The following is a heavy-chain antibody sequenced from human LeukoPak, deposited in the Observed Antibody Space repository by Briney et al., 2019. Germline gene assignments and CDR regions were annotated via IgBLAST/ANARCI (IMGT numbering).Heavy chain of an antibody. J-gene: IGHJ4*02. CDR2: ISSSSTYI. Sequence: PGGSLRLSCAASEFTFNIYNMNWVRQAPGKGLEWVSSISSSSTYIYYADSVKGRFTISRDNAKNVLYLQMNSLRAEDTAVYYCARGPSFLYRSTAENFFDYWGQGTLVTVSS. V-gene: IGHV3-21*01. D-gene: IGHD6-19*01. CDR1: EFTFNIYN. CDR3: ARGPSFLYRSTAENFFDY.